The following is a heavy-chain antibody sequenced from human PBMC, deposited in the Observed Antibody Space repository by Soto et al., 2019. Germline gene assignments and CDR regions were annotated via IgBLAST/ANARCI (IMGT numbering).Heavy chain of an antibody. CDR1: GFTFCISS. CDR3: AREVRYAAF. V-gene: IGHV3-48*02. J-gene: IGHJ4*02. Sequence: AQRLSCASCGFTFCISSLNSVRKAPGTGLAWLSFTSSTGSTIYYADSVKRRFTISRDNAKNSLFLQMNSLRDEDTAVYYCAREVRYAAFWRQGTLVTVS. D-gene: IGHD2-2*01. CDR2: TSSTGSTI.